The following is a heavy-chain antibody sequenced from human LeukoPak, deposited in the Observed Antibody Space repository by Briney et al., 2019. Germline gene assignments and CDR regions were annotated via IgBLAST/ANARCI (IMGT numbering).Heavy chain of an antibody. CDR2: ISGCGGST. V-gene: IGHV3-23*01. D-gene: IGHD2/OR15-2a*01. CDR1: GYPFTNYA. J-gene: IGHJ6*02. CDR3: AKVLNIYHYYGMDV. Sequence: PGGSLRLSCAASGYPFTNYAITWVPQAPGKGLEWVSGISGCGGSTEYADSVRGRFTISRDNSKNTLLLQMNSMRAEDTAVYYCAKVLNIYHYYGMDVWGQGTTVTVSS.